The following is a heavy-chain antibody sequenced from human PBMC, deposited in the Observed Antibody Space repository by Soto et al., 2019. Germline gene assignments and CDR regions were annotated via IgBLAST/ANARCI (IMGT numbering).Heavy chain of an antibody. J-gene: IGHJ4*02. CDR2: INPKSGGT. V-gene: IGHV1-2*02. Sequence: ASVKVSCKASGYTFIDYYMHWVRQAPGQGLEWMGWINPKSGGTNYAQKFHGRVTMTRDTSINTVFMELSRLNSDDAAMYFCARDVVTPTTGTGFGHWGQGTLVTVSS. CDR1: GYTFIDYY. D-gene: IGHD2-15*01. CDR3: ARDVVTPTTGTGFGH.